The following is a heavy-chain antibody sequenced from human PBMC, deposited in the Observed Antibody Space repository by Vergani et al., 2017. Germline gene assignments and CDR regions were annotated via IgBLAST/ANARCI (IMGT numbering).Heavy chain of an antibody. CDR2: IIPILGIA. D-gene: IGHD3-9*01. V-gene: IGHV1-69*08. CDR3: AREGGYDILTGYPADFDY. Sequence: QVQLVQSGAEVKKPGSSVKVSCKASGGTFSSYTISWVRQAPGQGLEWMGRIIPILGIANYAQKFQGRVTITADESTSTAYMELSSLRSEDTAVCYCAREGGYDILTGYPADFDYWGQGTLVTVSS. CDR1: GGTFSSYT. J-gene: IGHJ4*02.